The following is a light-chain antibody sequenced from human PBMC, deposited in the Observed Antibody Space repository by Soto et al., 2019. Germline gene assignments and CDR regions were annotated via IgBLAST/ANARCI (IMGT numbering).Light chain of an antibody. CDR1: QDISTY. J-gene: IGKJ2*01. CDR2: AAA. Sequence: DIQVAQAPSSLSASVGDRATFTCRASQDISTYLNWYQQKPGKAPSLLIYAAASLQSGVPSRFSAGGSGTDFTLTISSLQPEDFATYYCQQSYNTPYTFGQGTQLEI. CDR3: QQSYNTPYT. V-gene: IGKV1-39*01.